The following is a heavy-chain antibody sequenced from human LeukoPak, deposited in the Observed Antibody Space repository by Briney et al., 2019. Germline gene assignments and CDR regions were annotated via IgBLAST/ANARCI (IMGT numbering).Heavy chain of an antibody. V-gene: IGHV3-30*03. J-gene: IGHJ4*02. D-gene: IGHD3-10*01. Sequence: GGSLRLSCAASGFTFGSYGMHWVRQAPGKGLEWVAVISYDGSNKYYADSVKGRFTISRDNSKNTLYLQMNSLRAEDTAVYYCEVWFGELLSPFDYWGQGTLVTVSS. CDR1: GFTFGSYG. CDR3: EVWFGELLSPFDY. CDR2: ISYDGSNK.